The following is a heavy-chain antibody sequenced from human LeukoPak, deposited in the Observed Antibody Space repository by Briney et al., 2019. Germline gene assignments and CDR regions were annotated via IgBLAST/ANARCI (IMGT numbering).Heavy chain of an antibody. CDR1: GYTLTNNG. CDR2: ISAYTGNT. V-gene: IGHV1-18*01. J-gene: IGHJ3*02. Sequence: ASVKVSCKASGYTLTNNGITWARQAPGQGLEWMGWISAYTGNTNYAQKLQGRVTMTTDTSTSTAYMELRSLRSDDTAVYYCAGYSYGYDAFDIWGQGTMVTVSS. D-gene: IGHD5-18*01. CDR3: AGYSYGYDAFDI.